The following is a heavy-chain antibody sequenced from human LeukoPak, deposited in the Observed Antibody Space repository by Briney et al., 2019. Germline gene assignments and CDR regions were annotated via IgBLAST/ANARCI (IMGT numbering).Heavy chain of an antibody. CDR2: ISGSGTTI. CDR1: GFTFSSYE. D-gene: IGHD3-22*01. CDR3: ARINYFDSTGYGGEMDY. V-gene: IGHV3-48*03. J-gene: IGHJ4*02. Sequence: GGSLRLSCAASGFTFSSYEMNWVRQAPGKGLEWISYISGSGTTISYANSVKGRFTISRDNAMNSVYLQMTGLRVEDTAICFCARINYFDSTGYGGEMDYWGQGNLVTVSS.